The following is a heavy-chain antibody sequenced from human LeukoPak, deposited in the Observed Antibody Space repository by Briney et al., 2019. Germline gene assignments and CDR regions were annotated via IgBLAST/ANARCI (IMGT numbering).Heavy chain of an antibody. J-gene: IGHJ5*02. Sequence: SETLSLTCTVSGGSITSYCWSWIRQPPGKGLECIGYIYYSGSTNYNPSLKIRVTISVDTSKNQFSLKLSSVTAADTAVYYCARGAYCSGGSCHGNWFDPWGQGTLVTVSS. CDR1: GGSITSYC. CDR2: IYYSGST. V-gene: IGHV4-59*01. CDR3: ARGAYCSGGSCHGNWFDP. D-gene: IGHD2-15*01.